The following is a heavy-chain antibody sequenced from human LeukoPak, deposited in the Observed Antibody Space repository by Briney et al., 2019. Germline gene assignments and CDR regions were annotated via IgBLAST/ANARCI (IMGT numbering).Heavy chain of an antibody. D-gene: IGHD2-21*02. CDR2: ITGSGRST. Sequence: GGSLRLSCAASGFTFSSFGMSWVRQAPGKGLEWVSAITGSGRSTYYADSVKGRFTVSRDNSKNTLYLQMNTLRAEDTAVYYCAKGVKHIVVLTAQHYFDYWGQGTLVTVSS. J-gene: IGHJ4*02. V-gene: IGHV3-23*01. CDR1: GFTFSSFG. CDR3: AKGVKHIVVLTAQHYFDY.